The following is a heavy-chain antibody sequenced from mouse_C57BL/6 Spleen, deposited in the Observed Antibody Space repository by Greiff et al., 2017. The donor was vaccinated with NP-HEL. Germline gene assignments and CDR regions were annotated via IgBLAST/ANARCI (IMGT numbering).Heavy chain of an antibody. Sequence: VQLQQSGAELARPGASVKMSCKASGYTFTSYTMHWVKQRPGQGLEWIGYINPSSGYTKYNQKFKDKATLTADKSSSTAYMQLSSLTSEDSAVYYCARSKDYSSSYGYFDVWGTGTTVTVSS. V-gene: IGHV1-4*01. CDR2: INPSSGYT. J-gene: IGHJ1*03. CDR1: GYTFTSYT. D-gene: IGHD1-1*01. CDR3: ARSKDYSSSYGYFDV.